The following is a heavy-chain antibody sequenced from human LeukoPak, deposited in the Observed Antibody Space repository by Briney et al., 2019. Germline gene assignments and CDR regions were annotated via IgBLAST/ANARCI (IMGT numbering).Heavy chain of an antibody. Sequence: SETLSLTCNVSGAFIISSNYYWAWIRQPPGKGLEWIGNIYSSGSTQNTPSLKSRVTISADMSKNQFFLKLTSATAADTAVYYCTRRTYRADFDYWGQGSLVTVSS. J-gene: IGHJ4*02. CDR2: IYSSGST. D-gene: IGHD3-16*02. V-gene: IGHV4-39*01. CDR1: GAFIISSNYY. CDR3: TRRTYRADFDY.